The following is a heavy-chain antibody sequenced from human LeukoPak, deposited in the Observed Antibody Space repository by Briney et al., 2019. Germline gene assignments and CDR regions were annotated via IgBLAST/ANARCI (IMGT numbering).Heavy chain of an antibody. J-gene: IGHJ4*02. CDR3: ASGGRFSHGSRMGAY. V-gene: IGHV4-34*01. CDR1: GGSFSGYY. Sequence: PSETLSLTCAVYGGSFSGYYWSWIRQPPGKGLEWIGEINHSGSTNYNPSLKSRVTISVDTSKNQFSLKLSSVTAADTAVYYCASGGRFSHGSRMGAYWGQGTLVTVSS. D-gene: IGHD3-10*01. CDR2: INHSGST.